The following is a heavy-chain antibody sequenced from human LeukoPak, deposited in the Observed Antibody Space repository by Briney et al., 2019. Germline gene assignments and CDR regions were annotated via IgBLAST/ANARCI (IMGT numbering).Heavy chain of an antibody. D-gene: IGHD3-9*01. V-gene: IGHV3-30*18. CDR1: GFTFSSYG. CDR2: MSYDGSNK. J-gene: IGHJ4*02. CDR3: AKDLYDILTGYPWFY. Sequence: PGGSLRLSCAASGFTFSSYGMHWVRQAPGKGLEWVAVMSYDGSNKYYADSVKSRFTISRDNSKNTLYLQMNSLRAEDTAVYYCAKDLYDILTGYPWFYWGQGTLVTVSS.